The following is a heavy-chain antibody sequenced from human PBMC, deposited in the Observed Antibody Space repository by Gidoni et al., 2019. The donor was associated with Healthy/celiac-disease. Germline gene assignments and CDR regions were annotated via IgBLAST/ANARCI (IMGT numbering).Heavy chain of an antibody. D-gene: IGHD5-12*01. Sequence: QVQLVESGGGVVQPGRSLRLSCAASGFTFRSYGMHWVRQAPGKGLEWVAVISYDGSNKYYADSVKGRFTISRDNSKNTLYLQMNSLRAEDTAVYYCAKDSGYDYGGGAAFDIWGQGTMVTVSS. CDR3: AKDSGYDYGGGAAFDI. CDR1: GFTFRSYG. V-gene: IGHV3-30*18. CDR2: ISYDGSNK. J-gene: IGHJ3*02.